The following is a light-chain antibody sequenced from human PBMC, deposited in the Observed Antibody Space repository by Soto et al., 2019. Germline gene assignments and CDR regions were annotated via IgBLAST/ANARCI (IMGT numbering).Light chain of an antibody. CDR1: QSFVYTSNNKNY. V-gene: IGKV4-1*01. CDR3: QQYNNWPRAT. Sequence: DIVMTQSPDSPALSLGERATINCKSSQSFVYTSNNKNYLAWYQQKPGQPPKLLIYWASTRESGVADRFSGSGFGADFTLTISSLQSEDFAVYYCQQYNNWPRATFGGGTKVDIK. J-gene: IGKJ4*01. CDR2: WAS.